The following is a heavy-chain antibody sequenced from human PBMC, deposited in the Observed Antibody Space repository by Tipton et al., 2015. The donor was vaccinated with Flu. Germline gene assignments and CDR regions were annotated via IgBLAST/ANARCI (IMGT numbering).Heavy chain of an antibody. CDR2: IYSTGTT. CDR3: ARRDYSNYVSDPKSWFDP. CDR1: AGSINSGRFY. V-gene: IGHV4-61*02. D-gene: IGHD4-11*01. J-gene: IGHJ5*02. Sequence: LRLSCNVSAGSINSGRFYWYWIRQPAGKGLEYIGRIYSTGTTNYNPSLKSRVTMSLDMSKSQFSLKLSSVTAADTAVYYCARRDYSNYVSDPKSWFDPWGQGTLVAVSS.